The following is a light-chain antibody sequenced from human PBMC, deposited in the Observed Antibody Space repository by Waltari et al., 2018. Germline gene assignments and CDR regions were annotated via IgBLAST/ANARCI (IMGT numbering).Light chain of an antibody. CDR3: CSYSTTYPEV. Sequence: QSALTQPRSVSGSLGQSVTISCAGSSDDVGGFNYVSWHQQYPGKAPKLIMYNVYRRPSGFPLLFSGSKSGNTASLTVSGLQAEDEADYYCCSYSTTYPEVFGSGTKVTVV. CDR2: NVY. CDR1: SDDVGGFNY. J-gene: IGLJ1*01. V-gene: IGLV2-11*01.